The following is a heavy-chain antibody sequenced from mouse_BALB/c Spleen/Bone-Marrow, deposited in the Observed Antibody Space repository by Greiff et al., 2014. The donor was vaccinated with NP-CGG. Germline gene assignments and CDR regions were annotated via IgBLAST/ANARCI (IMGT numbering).Heavy chain of an antibody. CDR1: GYSFTDYN. Sequence: EVHLVESGPELVKPGASVKVSCKASGYSFTDYNMYWVKQSHGKSLEWIGYIDPYNGGTSYNQKFKGKATLTVDKSSSTAFMYLNSLTSEDSAVYYCASYHSSGYAMDYWGQGTSVTVSS. CDR3: ASYHSSGYAMDY. J-gene: IGHJ4*01. CDR2: IDPYNGGT. V-gene: IGHV1S135*01. D-gene: IGHD3-1*01.